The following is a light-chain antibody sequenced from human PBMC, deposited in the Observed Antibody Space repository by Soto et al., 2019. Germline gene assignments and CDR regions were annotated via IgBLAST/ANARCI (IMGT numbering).Light chain of an antibody. J-gene: IGKJ4*01. V-gene: IGKV3-11*01. Sequence: EIVLTQSPATLSLSPGETATLSCRASQGVATYLAWYQQKPGQAPRLLIYDASKRATGTPARFRGSGSGTAFTLTISSLETEDFARYFCQQRTDRPPVTFGGGTKVEMK. CDR3: QQRTDRPPVT. CDR2: DAS. CDR1: QGVATY.